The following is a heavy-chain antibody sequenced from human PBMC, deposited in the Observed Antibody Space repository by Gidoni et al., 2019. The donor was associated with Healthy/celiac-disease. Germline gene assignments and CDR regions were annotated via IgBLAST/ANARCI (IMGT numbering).Heavy chain of an antibody. V-gene: IGHV5-10-1*01. CDR3: ARRDSSSWYQYAFDI. D-gene: IGHD6-13*01. CDR1: GYSFTSYG. CDR2: IDPSDSYT. J-gene: IGHJ3*02. Sequence: EVQLVQSGAEVNKPGESLRIPCKGSGYSFTSYGISWVRQMPGKGLEWMGRIDPSDSYTNYSPSFQGHVTISADKSISTAYLQWSSLKASDTAMYYCARRDSSSWYQYAFDIWGQGTMVTVSS.